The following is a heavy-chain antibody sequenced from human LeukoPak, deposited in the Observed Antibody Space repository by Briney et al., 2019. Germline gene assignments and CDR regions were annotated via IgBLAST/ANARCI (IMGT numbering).Heavy chain of an antibody. D-gene: IGHD5-18*01. J-gene: IGHJ4*02. CDR3: ARVGHSYGVDY. CDR1: GFPFSSHS. V-gene: IGHV3-48*04. CDR2: ISSSSTTI. Sequence: GGSLRLSCAASGFPFSSHSMNWVRQAPGKGLEWISYISSSSTTIYYADSVKGRFTISRDNAKNSLYLQMNSLRAEDTAVYYCARVGHSYGVDYWGQGILVTVSS.